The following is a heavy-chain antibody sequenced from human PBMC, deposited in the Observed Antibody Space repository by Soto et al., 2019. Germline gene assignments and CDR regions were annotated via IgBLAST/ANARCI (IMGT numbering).Heavy chain of an antibody. V-gene: IGHV4-59*12. D-gene: IGHD6-6*01. J-gene: IGHJ4*02. CDR1: GGSIRPYY. CDR3: ARGSPLSSSFPLDY. CDR2: IYYTGST. Sequence: QVQLQESGPGLVKPSETLSLTCTVFGGSIRPYYWSSIRQPPGKELEWIGYIYYTGSTNYSPSLKSRVTMSLDTSKNLLSLKLNSVTAADTAVYYCARGSPLSSSFPLDYWGQGSLVAVSS.